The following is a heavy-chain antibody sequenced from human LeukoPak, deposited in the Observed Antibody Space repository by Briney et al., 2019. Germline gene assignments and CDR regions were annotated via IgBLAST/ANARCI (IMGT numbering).Heavy chain of an antibody. Sequence: GGSLRLSCAASGFIFSTYWMSWVRQAPGKGLEWVANIKQDRSEKYYVDSVKGRFTISRDNAESSLWLQMNSLRAEDTAVYYCARDIYSNSSGGIDYWGQGTLVTVSS. V-gene: IGHV3-7*01. CDR2: IKQDRSEK. CDR3: ARDIYSNSSGGIDY. D-gene: IGHD6-6*01. CDR1: GFIFSTYW. J-gene: IGHJ4*02.